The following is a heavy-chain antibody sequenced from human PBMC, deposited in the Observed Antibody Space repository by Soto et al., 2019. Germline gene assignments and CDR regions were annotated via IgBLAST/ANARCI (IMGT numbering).Heavy chain of an antibody. V-gene: IGHV4-31*03. CDR2: IYYSGST. D-gene: IGHD4-17*01. Sequence: SETLSLTCTVSGGSISSGGYYWSWIRQHPGKGLEWIGYIYYSGSTYYNPSLKSRVTISVDTSKNQFSLKLSSVTAADTAVYYCARGTTTVTTFDYWGQGTLVTVSS. J-gene: IGHJ4*02. CDR3: ARGTTTVTTFDY. CDR1: GGSISSGGYY.